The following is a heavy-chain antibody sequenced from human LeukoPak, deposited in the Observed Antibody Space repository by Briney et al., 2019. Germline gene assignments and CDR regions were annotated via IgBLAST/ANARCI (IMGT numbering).Heavy chain of an antibody. V-gene: IGHV1-2*04. Sequence: ASVKVSCKASGYTFTGYYMHWVRQAPGQGLEWMGWINPNSGGTNYAQKFQGWVTMTRDTSISTAYMELSRLRSDDTAVYYCARDRYYGSGSYYPYYYYMDVWGKGTTVTVSS. CDR2: INPNSGGT. CDR1: GYTFTGYY. CDR3: ARDRYYGSGSYYPYYYYMDV. J-gene: IGHJ6*03. D-gene: IGHD3-10*01.